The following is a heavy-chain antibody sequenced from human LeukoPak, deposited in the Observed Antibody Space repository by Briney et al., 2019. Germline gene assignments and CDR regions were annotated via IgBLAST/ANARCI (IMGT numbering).Heavy chain of an antibody. CDR2: ISSSSRHI. J-gene: IGHJ4*02. D-gene: IGHD2-8*01. Sequence: GGSLRLSCVASGININVYSMNWVRQAPGKGLEWVSSISSSSRHIYYADSVKGRFTISRDNAKNSLDLRMNSLRAEDTAVYYCARGLYLMGPGYFDYWGQGTLVTVSS. CDR3: ARGLYLMGPGYFDY. CDR1: GININVYS. V-gene: IGHV3-21*01.